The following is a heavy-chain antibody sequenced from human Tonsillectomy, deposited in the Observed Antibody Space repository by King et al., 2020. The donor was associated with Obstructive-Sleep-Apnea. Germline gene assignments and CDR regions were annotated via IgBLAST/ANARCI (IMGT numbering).Heavy chain of an antibody. D-gene: IGHD6-19*01. CDR3: AHNRVAVAGTDAYYYGLDV. Sequence: ITLKESGPTLVKPTQTLTLTCTFSGFSLSTGGVGVGWIRQPPGKALEWLALIYWDGDKRYSPSLKSRLTITKDTSKNQVVLTMTNMDPVDTATYYVAHNRVAVAGTDAYYYGLDVWGQGTTGTVSS. CDR1: GFSLSTGGVG. CDR2: IYWDGDK. V-gene: IGHV2-5*02. J-gene: IGHJ6*02.